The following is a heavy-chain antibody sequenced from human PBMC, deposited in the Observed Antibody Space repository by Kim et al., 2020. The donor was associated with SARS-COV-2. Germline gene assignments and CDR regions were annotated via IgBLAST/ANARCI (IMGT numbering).Heavy chain of an antibody. J-gene: IGHJ5*02. CDR3: ARLDCGSTSCYVEPPTYNWFDP. CDR2: IYYSGST. CDR1: GGSISSGDYY. V-gene: IGHV4-30-4*01. D-gene: IGHD2-2*01. Sequence: SQTLSLTCTVSGGSISSGDYYWSWIRQPPGKGLEWIGYIYYSGSTYYNPSLKSRVTISVDTSKNQFSLKLSSVTAADTAVYYCARLDCGSTSCYVEPPTYNWFDPWGQGTLVTVSS.